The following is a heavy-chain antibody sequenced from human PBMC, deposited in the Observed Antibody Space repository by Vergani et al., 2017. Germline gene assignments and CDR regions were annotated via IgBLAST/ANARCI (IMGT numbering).Heavy chain of an antibody. CDR1: GYSFSSYD. V-gene: IGHV1-8*01. J-gene: IGHJ6*03. Sequence: QVQLVQSGAEVKKPGASVKVSCRASGYSFSSYDISWVRQATGQGLEWMGWMNPNSGTTGYAQKFQGRVTMTRNTSINTAYMGLSRLSFADAAVYYCARSTDYPDDYVSSDYFRRTLDVWGKGTTVTVS. D-gene: IGHD4/OR15-4a*01. CDR2: MNPNSGTT. CDR3: ARSTDYPDDYVSSDYFRRTLDV.